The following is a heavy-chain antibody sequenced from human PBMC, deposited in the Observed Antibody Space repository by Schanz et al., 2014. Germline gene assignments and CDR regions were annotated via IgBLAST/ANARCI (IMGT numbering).Heavy chain of an antibody. D-gene: IGHD2-2*01. J-gene: IGHJ5*02. V-gene: IGHV1-18*01. Sequence: QVQLVQSGAEVKKPGSSVKVSCEASRYTFNTYGLNWVRQAPGQGPEWMGWISAYTNNTNYAQKVQGRVTMTTDTSTGTAYMELRSLRSDDTAVYYCARDRRRYCSTASCLHDNWFDPWGQGTLVIVSS. CDR3: ARDRRRYCSTASCLHDNWFDP. CDR1: RYTFNTYG. CDR2: ISAYTNNT.